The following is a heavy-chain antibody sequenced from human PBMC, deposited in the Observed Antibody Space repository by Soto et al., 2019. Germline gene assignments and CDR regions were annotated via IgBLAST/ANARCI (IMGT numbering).Heavy chain of an antibody. CDR2: IIPIFGTA. CDR3: ACRLYSSGWYGYYGMDV. V-gene: IGHV1-69*06. D-gene: IGHD6-19*01. CDR1: GGTFSSYA. Sequence: ASVKVSCKASGGTFSSYAISWVRQAPGQGLEWMGGIIPIFGTANYAQKFQGRVTITADKSTSTAYMELSSLRSEDTAVYYCACRLYSSGWYGYYGMDVWGQGTTVTVSS. J-gene: IGHJ6*02.